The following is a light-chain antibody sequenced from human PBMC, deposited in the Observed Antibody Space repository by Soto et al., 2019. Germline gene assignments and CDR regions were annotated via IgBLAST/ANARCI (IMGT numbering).Light chain of an antibody. J-gene: IGKJ5*01. CDR3: QQYNSYPST. V-gene: IGKV1-5*01. Sequence: DIEMTQSPSTLSASVGARVTITCRASQSIYNWLAWYQQRPGQTPKLLIYDASSLESGVPSRFSGSGSGTECTLTISSLQSDDVATYYCQQYNSYPSTFGQGTRLEIK. CDR1: QSIYNW. CDR2: DAS.